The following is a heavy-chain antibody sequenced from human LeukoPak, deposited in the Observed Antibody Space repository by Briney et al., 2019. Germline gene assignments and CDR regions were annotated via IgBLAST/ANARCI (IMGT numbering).Heavy chain of an antibody. J-gene: IGHJ4*02. D-gene: IGHD2-15*01. CDR1: GYTFTGYY. Sequence: VASVKVSCKASGYTFTGYYMHWVRQAPGQGLEWMGWINPNSGGTNYAQKFQGRVTMTRDTSISTAYMELSRLRSDDTAVYCCARDDLCSGGSCYETWGQGTLVSVSS. CDR2: INPNSGGT. CDR3: ARDDLCSGGSCYET. V-gene: IGHV1-2*02.